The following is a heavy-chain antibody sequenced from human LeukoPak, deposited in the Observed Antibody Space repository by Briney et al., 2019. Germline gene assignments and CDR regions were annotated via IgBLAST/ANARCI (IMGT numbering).Heavy chain of an antibody. J-gene: IGHJ4*02. CDR2: IKEDGGEK. V-gene: IGHV3-7*01. D-gene: IGHD2-15*01. CDR1: GFAFSNYW. CDR3: VRDRGYCSGGTCYALWDY. Sequence: GGSLRLSCAASGFAFSNYWMTWVRQAPGKGLEWVAHIKEDGGEKHYVDPVKGRFTISRDNAKNSLYLQMNSLRAEDTAMYYCVRDRGYCSGGTCYALWDYWGQGTLVTVSS.